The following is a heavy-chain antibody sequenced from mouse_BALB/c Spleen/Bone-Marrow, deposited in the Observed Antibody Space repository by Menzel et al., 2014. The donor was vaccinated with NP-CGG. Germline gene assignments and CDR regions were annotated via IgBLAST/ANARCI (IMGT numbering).Heavy chain of an antibody. J-gene: IGHJ4*01. D-gene: IGHD1-1*02. CDR2: IYPGNVNT. CDR3: ARGVAGGYYYAMDY. V-gene: IGHV1S56*01. Sequence: VQLQQSGPELVKPGASVRISCKASGYTFTSYYIHWVKQRPGQGLEWIGWIYPGNVNTKYNEKFKGKATLTADKSSSTAYMQLSSLTSEDSAVYFCARGVAGGYYYAMDYWGQGTSVTVSS. CDR1: GYTFTSYY.